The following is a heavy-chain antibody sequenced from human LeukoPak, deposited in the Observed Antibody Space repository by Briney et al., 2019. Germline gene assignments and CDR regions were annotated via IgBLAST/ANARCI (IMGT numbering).Heavy chain of an antibody. V-gene: IGHV3-74*01. CDR1: GFTFSNYW. Sequence: PGGSLRLSCAASGFTFSNYWIYWVRQAPGKGLVWASRINESGRTTTYADSVKGRFTISRDNAKNTVYLQMNSLRAEDTAVYYCARGGYGGSYYGVFYFYYYMDVWGKGTTVSVSS. CDR2: INESGRTT. D-gene: IGHD1-26*01. CDR3: ARGGYGGSYYGVFYFYYYMDV. J-gene: IGHJ6*03.